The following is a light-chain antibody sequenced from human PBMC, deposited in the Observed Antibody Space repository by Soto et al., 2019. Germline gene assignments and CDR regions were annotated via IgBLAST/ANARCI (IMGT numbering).Light chain of an antibody. Sequence: EIVSTQSPATLSVSPGERATLSCRASQTILSNLAWYQQKPGRAPRLLIYGASTRATGIPARFSGSGSGTEFTLTISSLQSEDFAVYYCQQYNNWPITFGQGTRLEIK. CDR3: QQYNNWPIT. CDR1: QTILSN. J-gene: IGKJ5*01. V-gene: IGKV3-15*01. CDR2: GAS.